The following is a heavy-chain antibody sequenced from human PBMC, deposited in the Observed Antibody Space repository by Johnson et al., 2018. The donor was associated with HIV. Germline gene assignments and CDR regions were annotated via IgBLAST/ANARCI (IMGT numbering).Heavy chain of an antibody. D-gene: IGHD1-26*01. Sequence: QVQLVESGGGVVQPGGSLRLSCAASGFTFSSCAMHWVRQVPGKGLEWVSVLFSGGSTYYADSVKGRFTISRDNSKNTLYLQMNSLRAEDTAGYYCARGEAFDIWGQGTMVTVSP. CDR1: GFTFSSCA. J-gene: IGHJ3*02. CDR3: ARGEAFDI. CDR2: LFSGGST. V-gene: IGHV3-NL1*01.